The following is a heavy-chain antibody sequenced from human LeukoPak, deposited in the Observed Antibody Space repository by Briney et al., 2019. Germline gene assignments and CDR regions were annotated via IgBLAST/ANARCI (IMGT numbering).Heavy chain of an antibody. Sequence: GGSLRLSCAASGFTVSSNYMNWVRQAPGKGLERVSCITGSSSTIYYADSVEGRFTISRDNGKNSLYLQMNSLRAEDTAVYYCAQQVGYCSSGSCYFTYWGQGTLVTVSS. J-gene: IGHJ1*01. CDR2: ITGSSSTI. V-gene: IGHV3-48*04. D-gene: IGHD2-15*01. CDR1: GFTVSSNY. CDR3: AQQVGYCSSGSCYFTY.